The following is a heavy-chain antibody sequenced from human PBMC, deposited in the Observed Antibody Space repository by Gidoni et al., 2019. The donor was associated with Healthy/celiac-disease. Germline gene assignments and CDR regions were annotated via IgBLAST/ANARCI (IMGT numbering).Heavy chain of an antibody. D-gene: IGHD6-19*01. V-gene: IGHV4-59*01. CDR3: AGSVWDIGWFDP. CDR1: GGSISSYY. J-gene: IGHJ5*02. Sequence: HVQLQGSGPGRVKPWEILSLTCTVSGGSISSYYWSWIRLPPGKGLLWIGYTYYSGSTNYTPSLKSRVTISVDTSKNQLYLKLSCVTAAAAAVYYCAGSVWDIGWFDPWGQGTLVTVSS. CDR2: TYYSGST.